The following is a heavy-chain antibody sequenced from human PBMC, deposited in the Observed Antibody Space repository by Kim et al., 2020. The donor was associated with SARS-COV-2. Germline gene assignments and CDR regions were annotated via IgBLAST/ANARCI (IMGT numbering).Heavy chain of an antibody. V-gene: IGHV1-18*01. CDR2: ISAYNGNT. CDR3: ARGGVLRYFDWLLYPPYYYYGRDV. D-gene: IGHD3-9*01. J-gene: IGHJ6*02. Sequence: ASVKVSCKASGYTFTSYGISWVRQAPGQGLEWMGWISAYNGNTNYAQKLQGRVTMTTDTSTSTAYMELRSLRSDDTAVYYCARGGVLRYFDWLLYPPYYYYGRDVWGQGTTVTVSS. CDR1: GYTFTSYG.